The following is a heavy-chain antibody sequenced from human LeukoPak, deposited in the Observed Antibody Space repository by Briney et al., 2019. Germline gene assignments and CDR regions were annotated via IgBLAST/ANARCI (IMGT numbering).Heavy chain of an antibody. CDR2: ISGSGGST. Sequence: GGSLRLSCAASGFTFSSYATTWVRQAPGKGLQWVSAISGSGGSTYYADSVKGRFTISRDNSKNTLYLQMDSLRAEDTAVYYCAKVLGRSGWQTDYWGQGTLVSVSS. CDR1: GFTFSSYA. CDR3: AKVLGRSGWQTDY. D-gene: IGHD6-19*01. V-gene: IGHV3-23*01. J-gene: IGHJ4*02.